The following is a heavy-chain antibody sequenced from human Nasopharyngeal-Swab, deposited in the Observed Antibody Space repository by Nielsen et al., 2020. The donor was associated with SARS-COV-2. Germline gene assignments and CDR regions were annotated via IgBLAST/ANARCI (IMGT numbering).Heavy chain of an antibody. J-gene: IGHJ6*02. V-gene: IGHV3-15*01. D-gene: IGHD6-13*01. Sequence: GESLKISCAASGFTFSNAWMSWVRQAPGKGLEWVGRIKSKTDGGTTDYAAPVKGRFTISREDSKNTLYLQMNSLKTEDTAVYYCTTPAEAAAATGYYYGMDVWGQGTTVTVSS. CDR3: TTPAEAAAATGYYYGMDV. CDR2: IKSKTDGGTT. CDR1: GFTFSNAW.